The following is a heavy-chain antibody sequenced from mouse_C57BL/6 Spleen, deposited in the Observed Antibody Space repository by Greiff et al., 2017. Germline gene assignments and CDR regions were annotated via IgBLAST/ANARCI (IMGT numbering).Heavy chain of an antibody. J-gene: IGHJ2*01. CDR2: IDPSVSYT. CDR3: ARATEVGETKYFDY. D-gene: IGHD1-1*01. CDR1: GYTFTSYC. V-gene: IGHV1-50*01. Sequence: PGASVKLSCNASGYTFTSYCMPWVKQWPGQGLEWLGEIDPSVSYTNYNPKFKGKDTLTVDTSSSTAYMQLTRLTAEDSASYYCARATEVGETKYFDYWGQGTTLTVSS.